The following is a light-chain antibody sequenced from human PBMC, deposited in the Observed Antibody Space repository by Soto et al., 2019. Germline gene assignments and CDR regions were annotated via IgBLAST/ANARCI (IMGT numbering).Light chain of an antibody. J-gene: IGKJ4*01. V-gene: IGKV3D-20*02. CDR1: ESVSDNY. CDR2: GAS. Sequence: EIVLTQSPGTLSLSPGERATLSCRASESVSDNYLAWYQQRSGQAPRLVIYGASSRASAVPDRFSGSGSGADFTLTISSLEPEDFAVYYCQHRSNWPLTFGGGTKVDIK. CDR3: QHRSNWPLT.